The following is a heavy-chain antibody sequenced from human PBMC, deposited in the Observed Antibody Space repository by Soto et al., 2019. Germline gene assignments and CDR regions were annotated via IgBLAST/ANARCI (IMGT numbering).Heavy chain of an antibody. D-gene: IGHD6-19*01. Sequence: EVQLVESGGGLVKPGGSLRLSCAASGITFSNYGMNWVRQAPGKGLEWVSSISSSSTYIYYADSVKGRFTISRDNANNSLYLQMNSLRAEDTAVYYCARDPIPVPNYYFDFWGQGTLVTVSS. V-gene: IGHV3-21*01. CDR1: GITFSNYG. CDR3: ARDPIPVPNYYFDF. CDR2: ISSSSTYI. J-gene: IGHJ4*02.